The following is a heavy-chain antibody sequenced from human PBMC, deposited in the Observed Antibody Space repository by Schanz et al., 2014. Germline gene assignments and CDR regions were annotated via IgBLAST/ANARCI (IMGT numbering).Heavy chain of an antibody. J-gene: IGHJ3*02. D-gene: IGHD4-4*01. CDR1: GYSITSGYY. CDR3: ARSPLGYSASGIDPFDI. CDR2: IYHSGST. V-gene: IGHV4-38-2*02. Sequence: QVQLQESGPGLVKASETLSLTCTVFGYSITSGYYWAWIRQPPGKGLEWIGNIYHSGSTNNNPSPTSGAPMTVDTSKKNSSRRLSSFTAADTAVYYCARSPLGYSASGIDPFDIWGQGTMVTVSS.